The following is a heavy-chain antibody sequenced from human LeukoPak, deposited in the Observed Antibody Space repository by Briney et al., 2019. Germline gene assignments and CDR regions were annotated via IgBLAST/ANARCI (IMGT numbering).Heavy chain of an antibody. V-gene: IGHV3-74*01. CDR2: INSDGSST. D-gene: IGHD4-11*01. Sequence: HPGGSLRLSCAASGFTFSSYWMHWVRQAPGKGLVSVSRINSDGSSTSYADSVKGRFTISRDNAKNTLYLQMNSLRAEDTAVYYCAEVTTVWGQGTLVTVSS. CDR3: AEVTTV. CDR1: GFTFSSYW. J-gene: IGHJ4*02.